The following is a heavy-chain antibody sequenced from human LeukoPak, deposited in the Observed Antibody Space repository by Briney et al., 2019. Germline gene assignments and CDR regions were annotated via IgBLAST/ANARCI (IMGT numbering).Heavy chain of an antibody. D-gene: IGHD3-22*01. CDR2: ISSSSSYI. CDR3: ARDPDYYDSSGYYS. V-gene: IGHV3-21*01. J-gene: IGHJ4*02. CDR1: GFTFSSYA. Sequence: PGGSLRLSCAASGFTFSSYAMSWVRQAPGKGLEWVSSISSSSSYIYYVDSVKGRFTISRDNAKNSLYLQMNSLRAEDTAVYYCARDPDYYDSSGYYSWGQGTLVTVSS.